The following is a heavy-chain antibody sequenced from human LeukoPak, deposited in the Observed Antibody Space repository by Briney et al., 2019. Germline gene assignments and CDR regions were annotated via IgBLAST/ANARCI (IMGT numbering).Heavy chain of an antibody. J-gene: IGHJ3*02. CDR2: IYTSGST. CDR3: VGATHAFDI. CDR1: GGSISSSSYY. V-gene: IGHV4-61*02. Sequence: SETLSLTCTVSGGSISSSSYYWSWIRQPPGKGLEWIGSIYTSGSTNYNPSLKSRATISVDTTKNQFFLKLSSVTAADTAVYYCVGATHAFDIWGQGTMVTVSS.